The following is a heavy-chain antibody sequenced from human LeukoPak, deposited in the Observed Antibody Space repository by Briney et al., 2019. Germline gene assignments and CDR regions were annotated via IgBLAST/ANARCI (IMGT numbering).Heavy chain of an antibody. V-gene: IGHV3-21*01. CDR2: VSSSGETT. CDR1: GCSFSTYG. D-gene: IGHD3-9*01. Sequence: GGTLRLSCAGPGCSFSTYGMTWVRQAPGKGLEWVSSVSSSGETTYYADSVKGRFTISRDNAKNSLYLQMNSLRAEDTAVYYCARQGLRYFEWLSIMGIDYWGQGTLVTVSS. J-gene: IGHJ4*02. CDR3: ARQGLRYFEWLSIMGIDY.